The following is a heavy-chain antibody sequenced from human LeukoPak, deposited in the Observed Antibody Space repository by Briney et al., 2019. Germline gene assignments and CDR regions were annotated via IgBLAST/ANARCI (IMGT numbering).Heavy chain of an antibody. CDR2: INSDGSST. CDR1: GFTFSSYW. CDR3: ARGRYTGAFDI. V-gene: IGHV3-74*01. D-gene: IGHD5-18*01. J-gene: IGHJ3*02. Sequence: PGGSLRLSCAASGFTFSSYWMHWVRQAPGKGLVWVSRINSDGSSTSYADSVKGRFTISRDNAKNTLYVQMNSLRAEDTAVYYCARGRYTGAFDIWGQGTMVTVSS.